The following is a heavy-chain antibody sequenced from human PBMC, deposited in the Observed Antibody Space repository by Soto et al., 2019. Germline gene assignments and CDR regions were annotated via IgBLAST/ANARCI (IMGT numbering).Heavy chain of an antibody. Sequence: VQLVQSGAEVKKPGSSVKVSCKASGGTFSSYTISWVRQAPGQGLEWMGRIIPILGIANYAQKFQGSVTITADKSTSTAYMELSSLRSEDTAVYYCAREEYYYGSGAFFDYWGQGTLVTVSS. D-gene: IGHD3-10*01. CDR1: GGTFSSYT. J-gene: IGHJ4*02. CDR3: AREEYYYGSGAFFDY. CDR2: IIPILGIA. V-gene: IGHV1-69*08.